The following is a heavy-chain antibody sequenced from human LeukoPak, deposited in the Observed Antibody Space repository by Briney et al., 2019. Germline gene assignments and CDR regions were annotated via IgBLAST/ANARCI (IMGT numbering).Heavy chain of an antibody. J-gene: IGHJ2*01. CDR2: IRYDGSNK. CDR1: GFTFSSYG. D-gene: IGHD1-26*01. Sequence: PGGSLRLSCAASGFTFSSYGMHWVRQAPGKGLEWVAFIRYDGSNKYYADSVKGRFTISRDNSKNTLYLQMNSLRAEDTAVYYCARQDPPSRREPHWYFDLWGRGTLVTVSS. V-gene: IGHV3-30*02. CDR3: ARQDPPSRREPHWYFDL.